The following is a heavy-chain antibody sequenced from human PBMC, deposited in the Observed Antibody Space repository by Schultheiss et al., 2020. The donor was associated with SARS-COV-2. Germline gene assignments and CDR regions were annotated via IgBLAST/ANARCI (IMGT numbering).Heavy chain of an antibody. CDR2: IYSGGST. Sequence: GESLKISCAASGFTVSSNYMSWVRQAPGKGLEWVSVIYSGGSTYYADSVKGRFTISRDTAENSLYLQMNSLRDEDTAVYYCARDGGNHRGVDYWGQGTLVTVSS. J-gene: IGHJ4*02. CDR3: ARDGGNHRGVDY. D-gene: IGHD1-14*01. V-gene: IGHV3-53*01. CDR1: GFTVSSNY.